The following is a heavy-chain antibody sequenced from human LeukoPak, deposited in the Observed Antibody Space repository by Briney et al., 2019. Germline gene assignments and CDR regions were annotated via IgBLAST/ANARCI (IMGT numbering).Heavy chain of an antibody. CDR3: TRRLDD. CDR2: IKHDESEK. V-gene: IGHV3-7*01. J-gene: IGHJ4*02. Sequence: GGPLRLSCAASGFSFNRYWMDWVRQAPAKGLEGVANIKHDESEKNYLDSVKGRFTISRDNAQNSLYLQMNGLRVEDTAVYYCTRRLDDWGQGTLVTVSS. CDR1: GFSFNRYW. D-gene: IGHD3-16*01.